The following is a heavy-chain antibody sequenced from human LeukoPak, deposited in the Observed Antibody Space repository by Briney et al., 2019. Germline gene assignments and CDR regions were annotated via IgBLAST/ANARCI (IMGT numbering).Heavy chain of an antibody. V-gene: IGHV4-39*01. Sequence: PSETLSLTCNVYGASISSGRNYWGWIRQSPGKGLEWIGSIYYNGNSYYNPSLKSRVSISVDTSKNHISLEVSSLTAADAALYFCARHLSGSAMMHYFDSWGQGTLVTVSS. CDR3: ARHLSGSAMMHYFDS. J-gene: IGHJ4*02. CDR2: IYYNGNS. CDR1: GASISSGRNY. D-gene: IGHD5-18*01.